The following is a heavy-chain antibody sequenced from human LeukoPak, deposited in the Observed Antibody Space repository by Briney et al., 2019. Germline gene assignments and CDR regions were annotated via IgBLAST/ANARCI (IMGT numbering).Heavy chain of an antibody. CDR2: IWYDGSNK. Sequence: PGRSLRLSCAASGFTFSSYGMHWVRQAPGKGPEWVAVIWYDGSNKYYADSVKGRFTISRDNSKNTLYLQMNSLRAEDTAVYYCARDKGEGERPDAFDIWGQGTMVTVSS. CDR1: GFTFSSYG. D-gene: IGHD3-16*01. CDR3: ARDKGEGERPDAFDI. J-gene: IGHJ3*02. V-gene: IGHV3-33*01.